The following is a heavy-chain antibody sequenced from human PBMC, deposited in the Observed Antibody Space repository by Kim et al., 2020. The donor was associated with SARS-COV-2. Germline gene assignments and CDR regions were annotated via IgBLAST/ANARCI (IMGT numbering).Heavy chain of an antibody. CDR3: ARAYSSGSRRFFDY. CDR1: GGTFSSYA. V-gene: IGHV1-69*04. J-gene: IGHJ4*02. CDR2: IIPILGIA. D-gene: IGHD3-22*01. Sequence: SVKVSCKASGGTFSSYAISWVRQAPGQGLEWMGRIIPILGIANYAQKFQGRVTITADKSTSTAYMELSSLRSEDTAVYYCARAYSSGSRRFFDYWGQGTLVTVSS.